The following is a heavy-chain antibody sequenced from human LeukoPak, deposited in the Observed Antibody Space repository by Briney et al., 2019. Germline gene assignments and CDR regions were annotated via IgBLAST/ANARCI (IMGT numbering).Heavy chain of an antibody. J-gene: IGHJ6*02. Sequence: ASVNVSCKVSGYTLTELSMHWVRQAPGKGLEWMGGFDPEDGETIYAQKFQGRVTMTEDTSTDTAYMELSSLRSEDTAVYYCATVPRRGSVFGYYYYYGMDVWGQGTTVTVSS. CDR2: FDPEDGET. D-gene: IGHD5/OR15-5a*01. CDR1: GYTLTELS. CDR3: ATVPRRGSVFGYYYYYGMDV. V-gene: IGHV1-24*01.